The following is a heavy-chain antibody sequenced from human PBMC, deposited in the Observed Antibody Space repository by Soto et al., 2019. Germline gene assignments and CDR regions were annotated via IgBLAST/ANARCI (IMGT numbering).Heavy chain of an antibody. Sequence: GESLRLSCAASGFTFSSYAMSWVRQAPGKGLEWVSAISGSGGSTYYADSVKGRFTISRDNSKNTLYLQMNSLRAEDTAVYYCAKDRNRGWFASQYYFDYWGQGTLVTVSS. CDR1: GFTFSSYA. CDR3: AKDRNRGWFASQYYFDY. D-gene: IGHD6-19*01. V-gene: IGHV3-23*01. CDR2: ISGSGGST. J-gene: IGHJ4*02.